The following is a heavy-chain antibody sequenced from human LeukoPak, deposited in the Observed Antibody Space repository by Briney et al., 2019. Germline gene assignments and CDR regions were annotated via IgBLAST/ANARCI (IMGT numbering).Heavy chain of an antibody. CDR3: ARSYGDYPFDY. J-gene: IGHJ4*02. D-gene: IGHD4-17*01. CDR2: IYYSGST. V-gene: IGHV4-59*01. CDR1: GGSISSYY. Sequence: SETPSLTCTVSGGSISSYYWSWIRQPPGKGLEWIGYIYYSGSTNYNPSLKSRVTISVDTSKNQFSLKLSSVTAADTAVYYCARSYGDYPFDYWGQGTLVTVSS.